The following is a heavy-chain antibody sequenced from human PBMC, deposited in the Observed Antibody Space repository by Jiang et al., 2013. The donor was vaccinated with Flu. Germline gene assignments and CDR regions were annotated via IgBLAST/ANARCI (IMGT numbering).Heavy chain of an antibody. D-gene: IGHD1-1*01. J-gene: IGHJ4*02. CDR1: GSRLSGLV. V-gene: IGHV1-24*01. Sequence: GAEVKMPGASVKVSCKVSGSRLSGLVMHWVRQAPGIGLEWMGGFDPEQDETIYAQRVQGRVTMTEDTSTNTAYMYLSNLRSEDTAVYYCTTGSVGTTGLFDFWGQGALVTVSS. CDR2: FDPEQDET. CDR3: TTGSVGTTGLFDF.